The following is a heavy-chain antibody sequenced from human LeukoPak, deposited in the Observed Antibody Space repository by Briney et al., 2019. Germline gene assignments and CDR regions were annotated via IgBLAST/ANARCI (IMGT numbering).Heavy chain of an antibody. CDR2: VDPEDGEI. J-gene: IGHJ3*02. CDR1: GYTFTDYY. CDR3: RLGSDMTTVTTVPLDAFDI. V-gene: IGHV1-69-2*01. D-gene: IGHD4-17*01. Sequence: ATVKISCKVSGYTFTDYYMHWVQQAPGKGLEWMGLVDPEDGEIIYAEKFQGRVTITADTSTDTAYMELSSLRSEDTAVYYCRLGSDMTTVTTVPLDAFDIWGQGTMVTVSS.